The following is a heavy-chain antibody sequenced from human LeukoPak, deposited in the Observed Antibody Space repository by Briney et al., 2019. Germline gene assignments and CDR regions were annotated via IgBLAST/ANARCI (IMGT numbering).Heavy chain of an antibody. D-gene: IGHD5-12*01. Sequence: ASVKVSCKAPGGTFSNYAISWVRQAPGQGLEWMGRIIPILGIANYAQKFQGRVTITADKSTSTAYMELSSLRSEDTVVYYCARGEFSGYDYPLPLDYWGQGTLVTVSS. CDR2: IIPILGIA. J-gene: IGHJ4*02. CDR1: GGTFSNYA. CDR3: ARGEFSGYDYPLPLDY. V-gene: IGHV1-69*04.